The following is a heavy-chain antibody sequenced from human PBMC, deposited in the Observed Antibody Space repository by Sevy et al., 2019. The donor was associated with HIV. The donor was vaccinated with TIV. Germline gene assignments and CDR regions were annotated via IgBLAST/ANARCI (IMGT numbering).Heavy chain of an antibody. CDR3: AWPGSQAQWLGRRGAFNL. CDR2: ISPVFDTA. CDR1: GGTLSSHG. D-gene: IGHD6-19*01. J-gene: IGHJ5*02. Sequence: ASVKVSCKASGGTLSSHGISWVRQVPGQGLEWMGGISPVFDTANYAQKFQGRVTITADGSTGTALMELNNLRSDDTAMYYCAWPGSQAQWLGRRGAFNLWGQGTLVTVSS. V-gene: IGHV1-69*13.